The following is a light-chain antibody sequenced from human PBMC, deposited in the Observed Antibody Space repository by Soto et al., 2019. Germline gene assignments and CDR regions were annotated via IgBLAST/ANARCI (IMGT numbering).Light chain of an antibody. Sequence: DIQMTQSPSTLSASVGDRVTITCRASQSISSWLAWYQQKPGKAPNLLIYKASTLESGVPSRFSGSGSGTEFTLTVSSLQPDDFATYYCQQYDSYHLTFGGGTKVEIK. J-gene: IGKJ4*01. CDR2: KAS. CDR3: QQYDSYHLT. CDR1: QSISSW. V-gene: IGKV1-5*03.